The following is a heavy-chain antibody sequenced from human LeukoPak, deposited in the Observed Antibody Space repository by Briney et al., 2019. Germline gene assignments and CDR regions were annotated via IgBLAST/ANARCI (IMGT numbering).Heavy chain of an antibody. CDR3: ARGHTIFGVGSPFDY. Sequence: PGRSLRLSCAASGFTFDDYAMHWVRQAPGKDLEWVSGISWNSGSIGYADSVKGRFTISRDNAKNSLYLQMNSLRAEDTAVYYCARGHTIFGVGSPFDYWGQGTLVTVSS. CDR1: GFTFDDYA. V-gene: IGHV3-9*01. D-gene: IGHD3-3*01. J-gene: IGHJ4*02. CDR2: ISWNSGSI.